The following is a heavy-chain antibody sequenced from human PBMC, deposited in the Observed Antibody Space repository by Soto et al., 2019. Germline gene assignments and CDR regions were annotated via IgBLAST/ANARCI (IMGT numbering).Heavy chain of an antibody. D-gene: IGHD6-13*01. V-gene: IGHV4-39*07. CDR3: AREGGLSAADRFDY. J-gene: IGHJ4*02. Sequence: PSQTLSLTCTVSGGSISSSSYYWGWIRQPPGKGLEWIGSIYYSGSTYYTPSLKSRVAMSVDTSTNQFSLKLSSVTAADTAIYYCAREGGLSAADRFDYWGQGTVVTVSS. CDR2: IYYSGST. CDR1: GGSISSSSYY.